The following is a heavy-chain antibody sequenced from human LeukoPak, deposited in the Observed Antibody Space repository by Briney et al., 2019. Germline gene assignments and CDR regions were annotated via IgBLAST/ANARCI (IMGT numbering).Heavy chain of an antibody. Sequence: GGSLRLSCAASGFAFNSYSMNWVRQAPGKGLEWVSSITSTSSYIYYADSLRGRFTVSRDNAKNSLYLQMNSLRAEDTAVYYCATGLQTNWGQGTLVTVSS. V-gene: IGHV3-21*01. CDR3: ATGLQTN. D-gene: IGHD5-24*01. J-gene: IGHJ4*02. CDR1: GFAFNSYS. CDR2: ITSTSSYI.